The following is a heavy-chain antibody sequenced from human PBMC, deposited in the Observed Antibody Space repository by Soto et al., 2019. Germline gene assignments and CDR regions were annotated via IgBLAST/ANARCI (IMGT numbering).Heavy chain of an antibody. CDR2: ISGSGGST. V-gene: IGHV3-23*01. CDR1: GFXFXSXA. CDR3: AKKESSSSTYWYFDL. D-gene: IGHD6-6*01. J-gene: IGHJ2*01. Sequence: EVQLLESGGGLVQPGGSLXXSCAXXGFXFXSXAMSWVRQAPGKGLEWVSAISGSGGSTYYADSVKGRFTISRDNSKNTLYLQMNSLRAEDTAVYYCAKKESSSSTYWYFDLWGRGTLVTVSS.